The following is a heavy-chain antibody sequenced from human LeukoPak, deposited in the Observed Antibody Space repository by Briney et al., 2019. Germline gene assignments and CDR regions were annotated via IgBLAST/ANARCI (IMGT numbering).Heavy chain of an antibody. J-gene: IGHJ4*02. CDR1: GFIFSNYW. Sequence: PGGSLRLSCVGSGFIFSNYWLTWVRQAQGKGLEWVGNIKPDGSAASYVDSVKGRFTISRNNAKNSLYLQMNRLRVDDTAVYYCAGPPQAGPFDHWGQGTLVTVSS. CDR2: IKPDGSAA. D-gene: IGHD6-19*01. CDR3: AGPPQAGPFDH. V-gene: IGHV3-7*01.